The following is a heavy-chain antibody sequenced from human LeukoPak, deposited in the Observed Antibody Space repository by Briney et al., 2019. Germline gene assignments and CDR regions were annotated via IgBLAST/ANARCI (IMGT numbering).Heavy chain of an antibody. J-gene: IGHJ6*03. V-gene: IGHV5-51*03. D-gene: IGHD4-23*01. Sequence: PGESLKISCKGSRYSFTSYWIGWVRQMPGKGLEWMGIIYPGDSDTRYSPSFQGQVTISADKSISTAYLQWSSLKASDTAMYYCARSNSEVYYYYYMDVWGKGTTVTVSS. CDR1: RYSFTSYW. CDR2: IYPGDSDT. CDR3: ARSNSEVYYYYYMDV.